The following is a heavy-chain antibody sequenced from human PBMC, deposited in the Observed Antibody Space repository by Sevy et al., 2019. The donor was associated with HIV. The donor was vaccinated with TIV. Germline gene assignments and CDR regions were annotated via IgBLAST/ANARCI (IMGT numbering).Heavy chain of an antibody. V-gene: IGHV1-8*01. D-gene: IGHD2-15*01. CDR3: ARRSGAGLYCSGGSCYWPRDYYGMDV. Sequence: ASVKVSCKASGYTFTSYDINWVRQATGQGLEWMGWMNPNSGNTGYAQKFQGRVTMTRNTSISTAYMELSSLRSEDTAVYYCARRSGAGLYCSGGSCYWPRDYYGMDVWGQGTTVTVSS. CDR1: GYTFTSYD. J-gene: IGHJ6*02. CDR2: MNPNSGNT.